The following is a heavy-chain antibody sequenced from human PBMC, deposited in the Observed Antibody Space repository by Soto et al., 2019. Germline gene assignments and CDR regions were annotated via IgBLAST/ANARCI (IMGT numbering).Heavy chain of an antibody. J-gene: IGHJ4*02. Sequence: SETLSFTCAVYGGSFSGYYWSWIRQPPGKGLEWIGEINHSGSTNYNPSLKSRVTISVDTSKNQFSLKLSSVTAADTAVYYCARAGPRYGSGSYYNVWGQGTLVTVSS. CDR1: GGSFSGYY. D-gene: IGHD3-10*01. CDR2: INHSGST. CDR3: ARAGPRYGSGSYYNV. V-gene: IGHV4-34*01.